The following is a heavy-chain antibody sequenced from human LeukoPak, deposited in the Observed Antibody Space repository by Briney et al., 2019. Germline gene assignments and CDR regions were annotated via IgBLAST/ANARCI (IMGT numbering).Heavy chain of an antibody. Sequence: ASVKVSCRASGYTFTSYYMHWVRQAPGQGLEWMGIINPSGGSTSYAQKFQGRVTMTRDTSTSTVYMELSSLRSEDTAVYYCARAGYCSSISCYPTPLSYWGQGTLVTVSS. V-gene: IGHV1-46*01. D-gene: IGHD2-2*01. CDR2: INPSGGST. CDR1: GYTFTSYY. J-gene: IGHJ4*02. CDR3: ARAGYCSSISCYPTPLSY.